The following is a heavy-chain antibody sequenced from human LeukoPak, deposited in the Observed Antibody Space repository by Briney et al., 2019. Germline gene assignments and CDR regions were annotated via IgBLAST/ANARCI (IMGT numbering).Heavy chain of an antibody. CDR1: GFIFSDYA. D-gene: IGHD6-13*01. J-gene: IGHJ4*02. V-gene: IGHV3-30-3*01. CDR2: ISYDGSHK. CDR3: ATPLSTPSSSWGEGSLDY. Sequence: GGSLRLSCAASGFIFSDYAFHWVRQAPGTGLEWVALISYDGSHKYYAESVKGRFTISRDDSRNTAILHMNGLRDEDTAIYYCATPLSTPSSSWGEGSLDYWGQGTLVTVSS.